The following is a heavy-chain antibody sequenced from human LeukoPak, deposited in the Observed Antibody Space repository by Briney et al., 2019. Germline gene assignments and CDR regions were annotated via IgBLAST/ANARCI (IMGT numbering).Heavy chain of an antibody. D-gene: IGHD3-3*01. V-gene: IGHV3-21*06. CDR3: ARALGGYYYYMDV. Sequence: GGSLRLSCAASGFTFSSYSMNWVRQAPGKGLEWVSSISSSSKYIYYADSVKGRFTFSRDNAKNSLYLQMNSLRAEDTAVYYCARALGGYYYYMDVWGKGTTVTVSS. CDR2: ISSSSKYI. CDR1: GFTFSSYS. J-gene: IGHJ6*03.